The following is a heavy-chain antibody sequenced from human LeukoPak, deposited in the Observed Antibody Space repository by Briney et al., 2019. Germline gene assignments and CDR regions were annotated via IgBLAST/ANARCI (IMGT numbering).Heavy chain of an antibody. D-gene: IGHD4-17*01. CDR2: ISGSGGST. CDR1: GFAFSSYA. V-gene: IGHV3-23*01. Sequence: GGSLRLSCAASGFAFSSYAMSWVRQAPGKGLEWVSAISGSGGSTYYADSVKGRFTISRDNSKNTLYLQMNSLRAEDTAVYYCAKDTLYGDYVDYWGQGTLVTVSS. CDR3: AKDTLYGDYVDY. J-gene: IGHJ4*02.